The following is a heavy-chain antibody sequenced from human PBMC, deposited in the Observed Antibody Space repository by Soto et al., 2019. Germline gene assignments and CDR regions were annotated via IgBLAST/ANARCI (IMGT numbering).Heavy chain of an antibody. CDR1: GFTFSSYW. Sequence: EVQLVESGGGLVQPGGSLRLSCVDSGFTFSSYWMSWVRQAPVKGLEWVGNIKQDGSEENYVDSVKGRFTISRDNAKNSIYLQMNSLIAEDTAVYYCARIAASGRGWDVWGQGTTVVVSS. CDR2: IKQDGSEE. J-gene: IGHJ6*02. V-gene: IGHV3-7*01. CDR3: ARIAASGRGWDV. D-gene: IGHD6-13*01.